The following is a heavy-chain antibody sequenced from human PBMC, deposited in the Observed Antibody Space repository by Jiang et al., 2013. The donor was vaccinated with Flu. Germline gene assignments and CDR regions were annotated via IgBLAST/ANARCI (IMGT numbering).Heavy chain of an antibody. CDR1: GFTVSSSY. CDR3: ARTRNPAYGMDV. D-gene: IGHD2/OR15-2a*01. J-gene: IGHJ6*02. Sequence: PGGSLRLSCAASGFTVSSSYMSWVRQAPGKGLEWVSVFYGGGDTYYADSVKGRFTISRDNSKNTLYLQMNSLRAEDTAVYYCARTRNPAYGMDVWGQGTTVTVSS. V-gene: IGHV3-53*01. CDR2: FYGGGDT.